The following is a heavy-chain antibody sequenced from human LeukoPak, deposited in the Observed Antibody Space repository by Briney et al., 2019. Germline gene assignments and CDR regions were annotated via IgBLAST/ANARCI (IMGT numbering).Heavy chain of an antibody. Sequence: PGGSLRLSCAASGFTFNTYDMHWARQAPGKGLEWVAVISYDGRIKYYADSVKGRFTISRDNSKNTLNLQMNSLGAEDTALYYCATEYYDFSTGKYWGGYDYWGQGTLVIVSS. J-gene: IGHJ4*02. CDR3: ATEYYDFSTGKYWGGYDY. V-gene: IGHV3-30*04. CDR2: ISYDGRIK. CDR1: GFTFNTYD. D-gene: IGHD3-3*01.